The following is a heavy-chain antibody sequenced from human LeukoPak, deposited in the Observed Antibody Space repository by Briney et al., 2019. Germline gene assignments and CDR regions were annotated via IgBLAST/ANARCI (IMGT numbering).Heavy chain of an antibody. J-gene: IGHJ4*02. CDR3: ARETSSGSGYYFDY. CDR1: GGSVSSGSYY. D-gene: IGHD3-22*01. Sequence: PSETLSLTCTVSGGSVSSGSYYWSWIRQPPGKGLEWIGYIYYSGSTTYNPSLKSRVTISVDTSKNQFSLKLSSVTAADTAVYYCARETSSGSGYYFDYWGQGTLVTVSS. V-gene: IGHV4-61*01. CDR2: IYYSGST.